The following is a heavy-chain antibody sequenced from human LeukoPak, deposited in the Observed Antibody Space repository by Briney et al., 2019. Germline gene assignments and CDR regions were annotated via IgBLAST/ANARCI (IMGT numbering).Heavy chain of an antibody. J-gene: IGHJ4*02. V-gene: IGHV4-39*01. Sequence: KPSETLSLTCTVSGGSISSSSYYWGWIRQPPGKGLEWIGSVYYSGSTYYNPSLKSRVTISVDTSKNQFSLKLSSVTAADPAVYYCARAGLETYYGKSYFDYWGQGTLVTVSS. CDR2: VYYSGST. CDR3: ARAGLETYYGKSYFDY. D-gene: IGHD3-10*01. CDR1: GGSISSSSYY.